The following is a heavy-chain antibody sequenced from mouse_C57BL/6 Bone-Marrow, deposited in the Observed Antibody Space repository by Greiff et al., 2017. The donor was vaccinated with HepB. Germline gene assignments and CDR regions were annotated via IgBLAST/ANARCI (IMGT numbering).Heavy chain of an antibody. Sequence: VQLQQSVAELVRPGASVKLSCTASGFNIKNTYMHWVKQRPEQGLEWIGRIDPANGNTKYAPKFQGKATITADTSSNTAYLQLSSLTSEDTAIYYCALALTSTMITTTGYYYAMDYWGQGTSVTVSS. V-gene: IGHV14-3*01. D-gene: IGHD2-4*01. CDR2: IDPANGNT. CDR1: GFNIKNTY. J-gene: IGHJ4*01. CDR3: ALALTSTMITTTGYYYAMDY.